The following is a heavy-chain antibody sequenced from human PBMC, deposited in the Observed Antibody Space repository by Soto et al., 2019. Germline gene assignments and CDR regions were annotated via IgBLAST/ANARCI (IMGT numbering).Heavy chain of an antibody. CDR2: IKSKTDGGTT. CDR1: GFTFSNAW. CDR3: TTTPTVVKEWWSMDWFDP. V-gene: IGHV3-15*01. D-gene: IGHD2-15*01. Sequence: KPVGSLRLSCAASGFTFSNAWMSWVRQAPGKGLEWVGRIKSKTDGGTTDYAAPVKGRFTISRDDSKNTLYLQMNSLKTEDTAVYYCTTTPTVVKEWWSMDWFDPWGQGTLVTVSS. J-gene: IGHJ5*02.